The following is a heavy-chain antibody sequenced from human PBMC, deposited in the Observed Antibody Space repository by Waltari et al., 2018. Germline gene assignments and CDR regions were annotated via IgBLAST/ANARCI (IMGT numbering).Heavy chain of an antibody. J-gene: IGHJ4*02. CDR2: IGGGDT. D-gene: IGHD3-16*01. CDR3: AKDSTPLNNIWDPFDS. V-gene: IGHV3-23*04. Sequence: EVQLVESGGGLVQPGGSLRLSCAASGVNCNIHAMTWVRPAPGKGLEWVSSIGGGDTYYADSVKGRFTVSRDNSKNTVYLQMNSLRAEDTAIYYCAKDSTPLNNIWDPFDSWGQGTLVTVSS. CDR1: GVNCNIHA.